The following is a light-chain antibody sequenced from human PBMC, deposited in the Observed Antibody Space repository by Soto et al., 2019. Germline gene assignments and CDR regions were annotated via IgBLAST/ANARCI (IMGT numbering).Light chain of an antibody. CDR2: EVS. V-gene: IGLV2-14*01. Sequence: QSALTQPASVSGSPGQSITISCTGTSSDVGGYTYVSWYQQHPGKAPKLIISEVSNRPSGVSHRCSGSKSGNTASLTISGLQAADEADYYCSSYTISSTLVFGGGTKLTVL. J-gene: IGLJ3*02. CDR1: SSDVGGYTY. CDR3: SSYTISSTLV.